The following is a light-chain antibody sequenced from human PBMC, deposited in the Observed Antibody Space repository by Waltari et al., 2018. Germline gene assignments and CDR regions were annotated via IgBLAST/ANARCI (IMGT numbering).Light chain of an antibody. CDR1: NLGGQT. J-gene: IGLJ2*01. Sequence: SYELTQPLSVSVALGQTARITCGGKNLGGQTVHWNQQRPGQTPLLVIYRDKNRPSGIPERFSGSNSGNTATLTISGAQGGDEAAYYCQVWDTFTYVVFGGGTKLTVL. CDR2: RDK. CDR3: QVWDTFTYVV. V-gene: IGLV3-9*01.